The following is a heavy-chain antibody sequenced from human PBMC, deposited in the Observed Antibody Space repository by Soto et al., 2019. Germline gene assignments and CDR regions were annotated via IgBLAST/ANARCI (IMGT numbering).Heavy chain of an antibody. CDR2: ISGSGGST. J-gene: IGHJ1*01. V-gene: IGHV3-23*01. Sequence: EVQLLESGGGLVQPGGSLRLSCAASGFTFSSYAMSWVRQAPGKGLEWVSAISGSGGSTYYADSVKGRFTISRDNSXXTRYLQMNSLRDEDTAVYYCAKDRDSSGWYGYFQHWGQGTLVTVSS. CDR3: AKDRDSSGWYGYFQH. CDR1: GFTFSSYA. D-gene: IGHD6-19*01.